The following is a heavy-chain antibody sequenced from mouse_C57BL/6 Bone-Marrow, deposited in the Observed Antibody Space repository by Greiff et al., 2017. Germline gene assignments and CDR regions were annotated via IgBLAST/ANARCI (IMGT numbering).Heavy chain of an antibody. V-gene: IGHV1-52*01. J-gene: IGHJ1*03. CDR1: GYTFTSYW. CDR3: ASLLRSQDFDV. D-gene: IGHD1-1*01. CDR2: IDPSDSET. Sequence: QVQLQQPGAELVRPGSSVKLSCKASGYTFTSYWMHWVKQRPIQGLEWIGNIDPSDSETHYNQKFKDKATLTVDKSSSTAYMQLSSLTSEDSAVYYCASLLRSQDFDVWGTGTTVTVSS.